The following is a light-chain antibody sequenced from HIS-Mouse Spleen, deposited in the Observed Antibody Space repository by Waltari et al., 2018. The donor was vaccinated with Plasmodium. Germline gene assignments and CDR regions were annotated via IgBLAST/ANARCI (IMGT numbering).Light chain of an antibody. CDR3: YSTDSSGNHRV. CDR2: EDS. V-gene: IGLV3-10*01. Sequence: SYELTQPPSVSVSPGHTARIPCSGHALPQKYAYWYQQKSGQAPVLVIYEDSKRPSGIPERFSGSSSGTMATLTISGAQVEDEADYYCYSTDSSGNHRVFGGGTKLTVL. CDR1: ALPQKY. J-gene: IGLJ3*02.